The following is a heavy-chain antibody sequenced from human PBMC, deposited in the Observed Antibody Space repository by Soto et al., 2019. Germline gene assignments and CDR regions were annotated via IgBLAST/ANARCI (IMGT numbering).Heavy chain of an antibody. CDR2: IKSKTDGGTT. Sequence: EVQLVESGGGLVKPGGSLRLSCAASGFTFSNAWMNWVRQAPGKGLEWVGRIKSKTDGGTTDYAAPVKGRFTISRDDSKNTLYLQMNSLKTEDTAVYYCTTHIVVVVAASEISFAYWGQGTLVTVSS. V-gene: IGHV3-15*07. D-gene: IGHD2-15*01. J-gene: IGHJ4*02. CDR3: TTHIVVVVAASEISFAY. CDR1: GFTFSNAW.